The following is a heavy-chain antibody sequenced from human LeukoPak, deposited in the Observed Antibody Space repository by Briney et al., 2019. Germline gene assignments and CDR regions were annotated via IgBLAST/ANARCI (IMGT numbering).Heavy chain of an antibody. D-gene: IGHD1-26*01. J-gene: IGHJ4*02. CDR1: GGSISSYY. V-gene: IGHV4-59*01. CDR2: IYYSGST. CDR3: ARGVNSGYFDY. Sequence: SETLSLTCTVSGGSISSYYWTWMRQPPGKGLEWIGYIYYSGSTNYNPSLKSRVTISVDTSKNQFSLKLTSVTAADTAVYYCARGVNSGYFDYCGQGTLVTVSS.